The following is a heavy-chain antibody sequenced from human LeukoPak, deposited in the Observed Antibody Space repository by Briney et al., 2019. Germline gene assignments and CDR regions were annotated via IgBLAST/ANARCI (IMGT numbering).Heavy chain of an antibody. CDR2: IWYDGSNK. J-gene: IGHJ4*02. V-gene: IGHV3-33*06. CDR3: AKDADSSGSVDY. Sequence: GXXLRRSCAASGFTFSSYGMHWVRQAPGKGLEWVAVIWYDGSNKYYADSVKGRFTISRDNSKNTLYLQMNSLRAEDTAVYYCAKDADSSGSVDYWGQGTLVTVSS. CDR1: GFTFSSYG. D-gene: IGHD3-22*01.